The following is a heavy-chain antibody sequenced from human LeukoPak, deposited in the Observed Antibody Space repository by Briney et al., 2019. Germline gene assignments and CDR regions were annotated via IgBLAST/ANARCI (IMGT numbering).Heavy chain of an antibody. Sequence: PGGSLRLSCAASGFTFSSYEMNWVRQAPGKGLEWVSYISSSGSTIHYADSVKGRFTISRDNAKNSLYLQMNSLRAEDTAVYYCARQRELLFSVRYFDYWGQGTLVTVSS. D-gene: IGHD1-26*01. CDR3: ARQRELLFSVRYFDY. CDR1: GFTFSSYE. J-gene: IGHJ4*02. CDR2: ISSSGSTI. V-gene: IGHV3-48*03.